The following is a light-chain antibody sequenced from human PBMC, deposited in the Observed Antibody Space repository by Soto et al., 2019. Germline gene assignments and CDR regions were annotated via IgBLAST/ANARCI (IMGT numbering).Light chain of an antibody. CDR2: YAS. V-gene: IGKV1-39*01. CDR3: QQSYDLPRT. Sequence: DIQMTQSPSSLSASVGDRVTITCRASQAISNYLNWYQQKPGTAPKPLIYYASSLQGGVPSRFSGSGSATDFALTISNLQPEDFATYYCQQSYDLPRTFGQGTKVDIK. CDR1: QAISNY. J-gene: IGKJ2*01.